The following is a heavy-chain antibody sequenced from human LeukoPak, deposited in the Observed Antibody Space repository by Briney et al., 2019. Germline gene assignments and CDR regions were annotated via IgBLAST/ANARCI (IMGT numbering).Heavy chain of an antibody. CDR3: ASSGRYCGGDCLEWFDP. CDR2: IYSSETT. Sequence: SETLSLTCTVSGGSITGYHWSWIRQPPGKGLEWIGYIYSSETTEYKPSLKSRVTISADTSKNQFSLKLSSVTAADTAVYYCASSGRYCGGDCLEWFDPWGQGTLVTVSS. J-gene: IGHJ5*02. V-gene: IGHV4-59*01. CDR1: GGSITGYH. D-gene: IGHD2-21*02.